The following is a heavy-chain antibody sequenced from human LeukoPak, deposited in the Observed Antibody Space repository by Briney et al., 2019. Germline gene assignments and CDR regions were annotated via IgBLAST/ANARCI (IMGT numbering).Heavy chain of an antibody. V-gene: IGHV3-30-3*01. CDR2: ISYDGSSK. Sequence: GGSLRLSCAASGSTFSSYAMHWVRQAPGKGLEWVAVISYDGSSKYYADSVKGRFTISRDNSKNTLYLQMNSLRAEDTAVYYCARDAYSSSWYRGIAVAGTGGNWFDPWGQGTLVTVSS. D-gene: IGHD6-19*01. J-gene: IGHJ5*02. CDR3: ARDAYSSSWYRGIAVAGTGGNWFDP. CDR1: GSTFSSYA.